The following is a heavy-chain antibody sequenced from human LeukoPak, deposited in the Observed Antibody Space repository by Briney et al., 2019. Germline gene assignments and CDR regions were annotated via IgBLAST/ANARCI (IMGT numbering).Heavy chain of an antibody. Sequence: PSETLSLTCTVSGGSISSGGYYWSWIRQHPGKGLEWIGYIYYSGSTYYNPSLKSRVTISVDTSKNQFSLKLSSVTAADTAVYYCARVRDQWGSDYYYGMDVWGQGTTVTVSS. CDR1: GGSISSGGYY. J-gene: IGHJ6*02. V-gene: IGHV4-31*03. CDR3: ARVRDQWGSDYYYGMDV. CDR2: IYYSGST. D-gene: IGHD7-27*01.